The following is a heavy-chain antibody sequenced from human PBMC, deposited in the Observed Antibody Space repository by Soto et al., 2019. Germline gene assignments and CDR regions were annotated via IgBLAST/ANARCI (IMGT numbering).Heavy chain of an antibody. CDR3: ARETNFWSGYSTHFDY. V-gene: IGHV1-2*04. D-gene: IGHD3-3*01. CDR1: GYTFTGYY. Sequence: QVQLVQSGAEVKKPGASVKVSCKASGYTFTGYYMHWVRQAPGQGLEWMGWINPNSGGTNYAQKFQGWVTMTRDTSISTAYMELSRLRPDDTAVYYCARETNFWSGYSTHFDYWGQGTLVTVSS. CDR2: INPNSGGT. J-gene: IGHJ4*02.